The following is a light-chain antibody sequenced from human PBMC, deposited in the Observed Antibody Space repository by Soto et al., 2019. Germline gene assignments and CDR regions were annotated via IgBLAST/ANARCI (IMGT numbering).Light chain of an antibody. V-gene: IGKV1-5*03. Sequence: DIQMTQSPSTLSASVGDRVTITCRASQTISSSLAWYQQKPGKAPKPLIYRASSLESGVPSRFSGSGSGTEFTLTIISLQPDDFATYFCQHMATFGQVTKVEIK. J-gene: IGKJ1*01. CDR3: QHMAT. CDR2: RAS. CDR1: QTISSS.